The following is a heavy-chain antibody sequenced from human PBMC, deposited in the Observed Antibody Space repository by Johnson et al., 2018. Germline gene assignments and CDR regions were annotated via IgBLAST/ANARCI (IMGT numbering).Heavy chain of an antibody. V-gene: IGHV4-30-4*01. D-gene: IGHD3-22*01. CDR2: IYYSGST. CDR1: GASIGSGEYY. CDR3: SRSSTMVVVVADAFDI. Sequence: QVQLQESGPGLVKPSQTLSLTCTVSGASIGSGEYYWTWIRQAPGKGLEWIGYIYYSGSTYYNPSLKSRLTISLHTSTNQFSLNLTSVTAAEPATYFCSRSSTMVVVVADAFDIWGQGTTVTVSS. J-gene: IGHJ3*02.